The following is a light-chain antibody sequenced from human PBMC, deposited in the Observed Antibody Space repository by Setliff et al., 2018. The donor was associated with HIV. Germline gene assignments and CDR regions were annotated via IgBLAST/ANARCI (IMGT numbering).Light chain of an antibody. CDR1: NIGSKS. CDR3: QVWDSSSDHLV. J-gene: IGLJ1*01. Sequence: SYELTQPPPVSVAPGKTARITCGGNNIGSKSVHWYQQKPGQAPVLVIYYDSDRPSGIPERFSGSNSGNTATLTISRVEAGDEADYYCQVWDSSSDHLVFGTGTKVTVL. V-gene: IGLV3-21*04. CDR2: YDS.